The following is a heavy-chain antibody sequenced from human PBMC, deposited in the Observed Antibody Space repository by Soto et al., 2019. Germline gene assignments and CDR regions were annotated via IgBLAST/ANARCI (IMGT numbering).Heavy chain of an antibody. V-gene: IGHV1-18*01. CDR3: ARFPVSSSWYGADY. CDR1: GYTFTSYG. J-gene: IGHJ4*02. D-gene: IGHD6-13*01. Sequence: ASVKVSCKASGYTFTSYGISWVRQAPVQGLEWMGWISAYNGNTNYAQKLQGRVTMTTDTSTSTDYMELRSLRSDDTAVYYCARFPVSSSWYGADYWGQGTLVTVSS. CDR2: ISAYNGNT.